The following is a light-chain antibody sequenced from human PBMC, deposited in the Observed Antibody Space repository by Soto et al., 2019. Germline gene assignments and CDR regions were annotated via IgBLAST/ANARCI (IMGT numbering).Light chain of an antibody. Sequence: DIQMTQSPSSLSASVGDRVTITCRASQGIRNDLGWYQQKPGKAPKRLIYAASSLQREVPSRFTGSGSGTEFALTRSSLQPVDFPTYHGLQHNSYPPWTLGQGTNGEIK. V-gene: IGKV1-17*01. CDR1: QGIRND. CDR2: AAS. CDR3: LQHNSYPPWT. J-gene: IGKJ1*01.